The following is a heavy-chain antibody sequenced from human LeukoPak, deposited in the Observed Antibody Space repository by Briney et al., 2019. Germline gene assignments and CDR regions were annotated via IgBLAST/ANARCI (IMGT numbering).Heavy chain of an antibody. CDR3: ARRITINSGFDP. Sequence: SETLSLTCTVSGGSSIGYYWNWIRQPPGKGLEWIGYIYHSGGTSYNPSLKSRLTISIDTSKNQISLNLTSVTAADTAVYYCARRITINSGFDPWGQGALVTVSS. CDR2: IYHSGGT. J-gene: IGHJ5*02. V-gene: IGHV4-59*08. CDR1: GGSSIGYY. D-gene: IGHD1-20*01.